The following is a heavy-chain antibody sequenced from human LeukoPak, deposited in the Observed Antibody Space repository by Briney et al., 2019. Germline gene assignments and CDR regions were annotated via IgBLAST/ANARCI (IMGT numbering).Heavy chain of an antibody. J-gene: IGHJ4*02. D-gene: IGHD2-21*02. CDR1: GFTFSSYG. CDR3: AKEGPYGSRVVVTATLDY. CDR2: ISYDGSNK. Sequence: PGGSLRLSCAASGFTFSSYGMHWVRQAPGKGLEWVAVISYDGSNKSYADSVKGRFTISRDNSKNTLYLQMNSLRAEDTAVYYCAKEGPYGSRVVVTATLDYWGQGTLVTVSS. V-gene: IGHV3-30*18.